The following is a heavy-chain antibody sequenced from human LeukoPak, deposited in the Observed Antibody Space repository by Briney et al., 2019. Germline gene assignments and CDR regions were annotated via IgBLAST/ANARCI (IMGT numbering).Heavy chain of an antibody. V-gene: IGHV4-39*01. D-gene: IGHD3-16*01. CDR2: IHYGGTT. CDR1: GDSISSSNYY. CDR3: GRLTEGMTRLDY. Sequence: SETLSLTCTVSGDSISSSNYYWGWIRQPPGKGLEWIGSIHYGGTTFYNPSPNNRVTISVDTSKSQFSLKLSSVSAADTAVYYCGRLTEGMTRLDYWGQGTLVTVSS. J-gene: IGHJ4*02.